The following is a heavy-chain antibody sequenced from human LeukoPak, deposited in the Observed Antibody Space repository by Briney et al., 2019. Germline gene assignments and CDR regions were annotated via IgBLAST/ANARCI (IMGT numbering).Heavy chain of an antibody. J-gene: IGHJ1*01. D-gene: IGHD3-22*01. CDR3: AGHSKYYYDSSGSYVGYFQH. V-gene: IGHV4-59*08. Sequence: SETLSLTCTVSGGSISVYYWSWIRQPPGEGLEWIGYIYYSGSTNYNPSLKSRVTISVDTSKNQFSLKLSSVTAADTAVYYCAGHSKYYYDSSGSYVGYFQHWGQGTLVTVSS. CDR2: IYYSGST. CDR1: GGSISVYY.